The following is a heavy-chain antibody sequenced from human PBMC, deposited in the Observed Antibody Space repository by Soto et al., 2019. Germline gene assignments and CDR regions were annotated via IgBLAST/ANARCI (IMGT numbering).Heavy chain of an antibody. CDR3: ASRAGTTYYYYYGMDV. D-gene: IGHD1-7*01. V-gene: IGHV1-8*01. Sequence: QVQLVQSGAEVKKPGASVKVSCKASGYTFTSYDINWVRQATGQGLEWMGWMNPNSGNTGYAQKFQGRVTMTRNTSISTAYMELSSLRSEDTAVYYCASRAGTTYYYYYGMDVWGQGTTATVSS. CDR2: MNPNSGNT. CDR1: GYTFTSYD. J-gene: IGHJ6*02.